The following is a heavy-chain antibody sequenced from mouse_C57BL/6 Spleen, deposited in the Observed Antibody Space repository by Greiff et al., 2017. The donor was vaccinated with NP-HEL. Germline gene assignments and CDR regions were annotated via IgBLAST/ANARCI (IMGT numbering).Heavy chain of an antibody. CDR2: IYPGDGDT. V-gene: IGHV1-80*01. Sequence: VQLQQSGAELVKPGASVKISCKASGYAFSSYWMNWVKQRPGKGLEWIGQIYPGDGDTNYNGQFTGKATLTADKSSSTAYMQLSSLTSEDSAVYFCATTHYYGSSSYYAMDYWGQGTSVTVSS. CDR1: GYAFSSYW. J-gene: IGHJ4*01. CDR3: ATTHYYGSSSYYAMDY. D-gene: IGHD1-1*01.